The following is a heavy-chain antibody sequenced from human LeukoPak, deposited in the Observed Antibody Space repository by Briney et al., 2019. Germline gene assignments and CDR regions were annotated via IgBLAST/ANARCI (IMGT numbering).Heavy chain of an antibody. Sequence: SETLSLTCAVYGGSFGGYYWSWIRQPPGKGLEWIGEINHSGSTNYNPSLKSRVTISVDTSKNQFSLKLSSVTAADTAVYYCARGPRYSNYVGYYYYYYMDVWGKGTTVTVSS. V-gene: IGHV4-34*01. CDR1: GGSFGGYY. D-gene: IGHD4-11*01. J-gene: IGHJ6*03. CDR3: ARGPRYSNYVGYYYYYYMDV. CDR2: INHSGST.